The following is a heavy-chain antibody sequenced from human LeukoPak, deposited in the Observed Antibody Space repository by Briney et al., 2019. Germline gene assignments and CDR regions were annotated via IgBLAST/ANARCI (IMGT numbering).Heavy chain of an antibody. J-gene: IGHJ4*02. CDR3: ARGIGYSYGQGGDY. CDR1: GGSISSGYY. CDR2: IYHSGST. V-gene: IGHV4-38-2*02. Sequence: SETLSLTCTVSGGSISSGYYWGWIRQPPGKGLEWIGSIYHSGSTYYNPSLKSRVTISVDTSKNQFSLKLSSVTAADTAVYYCARGIGYSYGQGGDYWGQGTLVTVSS. D-gene: IGHD5-18*01.